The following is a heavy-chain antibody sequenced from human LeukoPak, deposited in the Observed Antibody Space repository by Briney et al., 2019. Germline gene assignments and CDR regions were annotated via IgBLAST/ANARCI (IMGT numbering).Heavy chain of an antibody. V-gene: IGHV4-34*01. CDR3: AERTAARWFDP. CDR2: INHSGSS. Sequence: SETLSLTCAVYGGSFSVYYWSWIRQPPGKGLEWIGEINHSGSSNYSPSLKSRVTISVDTSKKQFSLMLSSVTAADTAVYYCAERTAARWFDPWGQGTLVTVSS. J-gene: IGHJ5*02. CDR1: GGSFSVYY. D-gene: IGHD6-6*01.